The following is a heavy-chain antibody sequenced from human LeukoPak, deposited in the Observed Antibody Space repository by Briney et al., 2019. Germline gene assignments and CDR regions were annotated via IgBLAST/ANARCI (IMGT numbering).Heavy chain of an antibody. D-gene: IGHD1-26*01. J-gene: IGHJ1*01. V-gene: IGHV3-30*01. CDR3: ARRDSGSYQNEYFQH. Sequence: GGSLRLSCAASGFTFSSYAMHWVRQAPGKGLEWVAVISYDGSNKYYADSVKGRFTISRDNSKNTLYLQMNSLRAEDTAVYYCARRDSGSYQNEYFQHWGQGTLVTVSS. CDR2: ISYDGSNK. CDR1: GFTFSSYA.